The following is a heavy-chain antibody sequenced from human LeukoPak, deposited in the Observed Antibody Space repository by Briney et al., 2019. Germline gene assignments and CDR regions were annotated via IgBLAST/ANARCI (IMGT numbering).Heavy chain of an antibody. J-gene: IGHJ4*02. Sequence: GGSLRLSCAASGFTFSSYAMHWVRQAPGKGLEWVANIKQDGSEKYYVDSVKGRFTISRDNAKNSLYLQMNSLRAEDTAVYYCARDRVYSYYWGQGTLVTVSS. CDR2: IKQDGSEK. V-gene: IGHV3-7*01. CDR1: GFTFSSYA. CDR3: ARDRVYSYY. D-gene: IGHD1-26*01.